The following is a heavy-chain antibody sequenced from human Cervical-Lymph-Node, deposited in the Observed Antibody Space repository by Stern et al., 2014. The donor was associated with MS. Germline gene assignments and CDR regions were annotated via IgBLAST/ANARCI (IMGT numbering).Heavy chain of an antibody. V-gene: IGHV1-46*01. CDR1: GYTFTGYY. J-gene: IGHJ4*02. Sequence: APLEESGAEVKKPGASVKVSCTASGYTFTGYYMYWARKAFRTGLEWMGILNPTGGRTTFEQKFKGRVTLTADTSTSTVYMDLSSLTSEDTAIYYCARAGSGNSNYFDYWGQGTLVTVSS. D-gene: IGHD3-22*01. CDR2: LNPTGGRT. CDR3: ARAGSGNSNYFDY.